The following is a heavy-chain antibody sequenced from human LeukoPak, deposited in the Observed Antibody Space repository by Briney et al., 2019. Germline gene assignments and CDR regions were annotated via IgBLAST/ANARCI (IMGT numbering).Heavy chain of an antibody. CDR3: ARRSSVEMATAHWYFDL. D-gene: IGHD5-24*01. J-gene: IGHJ2*01. Sequence: SSETLSLTCTVSGGSISSSSYYWGWIRQPPGKGLQRIGNIYYSGSTYYNPSLKSRVTICVDTSKNEFSLKLSSVTAADTAVYYCARRSSVEMATAHWYFDLWGRGTLVTVSS. V-gene: IGHV4-39*01. CDR2: IYYSGST. CDR1: GGSISSSSYY.